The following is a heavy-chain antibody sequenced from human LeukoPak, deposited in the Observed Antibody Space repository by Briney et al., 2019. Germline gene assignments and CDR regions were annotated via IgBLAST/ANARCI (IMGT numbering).Heavy chain of an antibody. J-gene: IGHJ6*02. D-gene: IGHD4-17*01. V-gene: IGHV3-15*07. CDR1: GFTFSNAW. Sequence: GGSLRLSCAASGFTFSNAWMNWVRQAPGKGLEWVGRIKSKTDGGTTDYAAPVKGRFTISRDDSKNTLYLQMNSLKTEDTAVYYCTTAAVYGDCVRDYYYYYGMDVWGQGTTVTVSS. CDR2: IKSKTDGGTT. CDR3: TTAAVYGDCVRDYYYYYGMDV.